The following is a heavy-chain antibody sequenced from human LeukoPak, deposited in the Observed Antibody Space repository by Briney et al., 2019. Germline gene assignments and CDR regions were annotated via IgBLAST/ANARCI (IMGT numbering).Heavy chain of an antibody. V-gene: IGHV5-51*01. J-gene: IGHJ5*02. D-gene: IGHD3-10*01. CDR1: GYSFTSDW. CDR3: ARHLDYGSGSYYNWFDP. CDR2: IYPGDSDT. Sequence: GESLKISCQDSGYSFTSDWIGWVRQLPGKGLEWMGIIYPGDSDTRYSPSFQGQVTISADKSISTAYLQWSSLKASDTAMYYCARHLDYGSGSYYNWFDPWGQGTLVTVSS.